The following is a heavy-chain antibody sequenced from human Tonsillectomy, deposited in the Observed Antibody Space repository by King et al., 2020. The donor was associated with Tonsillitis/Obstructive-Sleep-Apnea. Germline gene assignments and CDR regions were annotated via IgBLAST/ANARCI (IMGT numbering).Heavy chain of an antibody. CDR3: ARRFLVRDHYSWYFDL. V-gene: IGHV1-8*01. CDR2: MNPNSGNT. Sequence: QVQLVQSGAEVKKPGASVKVSCKASGYTFTSSDINWVRQATGQGLEWMGWMNPNSGNTAYAQKFQGRVTMTRDTSISTAYMELSSLRSEDTAVYYCARRFLVRDHYSWYFDLWGRGTLVTVSS. CDR1: GYTFTSSD. D-gene: IGHD3-3*01. J-gene: IGHJ2*01.